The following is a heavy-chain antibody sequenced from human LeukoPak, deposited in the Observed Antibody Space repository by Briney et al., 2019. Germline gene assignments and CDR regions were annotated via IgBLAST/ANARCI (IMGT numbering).Heavy chain of an antibody. D-gene: IGHD1-1*01. CDR1: GFNIDIYT. CDR3: ARQSSIGGGTDAFDI. Sequence: GGSLRLSCAASGFNIDIYTMNWVRQAPGKGLEWVSSISSSSSYIYYADSVKGRFTISRDNAKNSLYLQMNSLRAEDTAVYYCARQSSIGGGTDAFDIWGQGTMVTVSS. V-gene: IGHV3-21*01. CDR2: ISSSSSYI. J-gene: IGHJ3*02.